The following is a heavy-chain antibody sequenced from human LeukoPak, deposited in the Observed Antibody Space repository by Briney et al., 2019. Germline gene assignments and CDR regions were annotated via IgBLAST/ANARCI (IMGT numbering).Heavy chain of an antibody. J-gene: IGHJ4*02. V-gene: IGHV4-61*02. Sequence: SQTLSLTCTVSGGSISSGSYYWSWIRQPAGKGLEWIGRIYTSGSTNYNPSLKSRVTISVDTSKNQFSLKLSSVTAADTAVYYCARFEKITMVRGVIIFDYWGQGTLVTVSS. D-gene: IGHD3-10*01. CDR1: GGSISSGSYY. CDR2: IYTSGST. CDR3: ARFEKITMVRGVIIFDY.